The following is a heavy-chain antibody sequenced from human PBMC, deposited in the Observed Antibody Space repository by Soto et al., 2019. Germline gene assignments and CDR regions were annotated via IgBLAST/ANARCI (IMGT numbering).Heavy chain of an antibody. V-gene: IGHV1-69*01. Sequence: QVQLVQSGAEVKKPGSSVKVSCKASGGTFSSYAISWVRQAPGQGLEWMGGIIPIFGTANYAQKFQGRVTITADESTSTAYMELSSLRSEDTAVYYCARADCSGTSCPGRGYYYGMDVWGQGTTVTVSS. D-gene: IGHD2-2*01. CDR1: GGTFSSYA. J-gene: IGHJ6*02. CDR3: ARADCSGTSCPGRGYYYGMDV. CDR2: IIPIFGTA.